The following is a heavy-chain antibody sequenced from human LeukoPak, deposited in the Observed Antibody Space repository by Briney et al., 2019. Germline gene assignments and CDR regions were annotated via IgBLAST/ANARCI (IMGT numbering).Heavy chain of an antibody. J-gene: IGHJ5*02. CDR3: ARQTVYYGSGNWFDP. CDR2: INYSGTT. D-gene: IGHD3-10*01. V-gene: IGHV4-59*01. CDR1: GGSISSYY. Sequence: SETLSLTCTVSGGSISSYYWSWIRQPPGKGLEWIGYINYSGTTNYNPSLKSRVTISLDTSKNQFSLKLSSVTAADTAVYYCARQTVYYGSGNWFDPWGQGTLVTVSS.